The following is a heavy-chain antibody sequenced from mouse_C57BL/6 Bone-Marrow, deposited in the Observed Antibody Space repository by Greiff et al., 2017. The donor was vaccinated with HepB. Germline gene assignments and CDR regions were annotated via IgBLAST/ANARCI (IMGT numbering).Heavy chain of an antibody. CDR1: GFTFTSYW. V-gene: IGHV1-55*01. Sequence: VQLQQSGAELVKPGASVKLSCKASGFTFTSYWITWVKQRPGQGLEWIGDIYHGSGSTNYNEKFKSKATMTVDTSYSTAYMQLSSLTSEDSAVYYCARGGERFAYWGQGTLVTVSA. CDR3: ARGGERFAY. CDR2: IYHGSGST. J-gene: IGHJ3*01.